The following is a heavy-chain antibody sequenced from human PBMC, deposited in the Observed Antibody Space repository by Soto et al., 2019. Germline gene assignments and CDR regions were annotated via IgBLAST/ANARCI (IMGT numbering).Heavy chain of an antibody. CDR1: GYTLTELS. CDR3: AAHLGYYPHLGY. V-gene: IGHV1-24*01. J-gene: IGHJ4*02. CDR2: FDPEDGET. D-gene: IGHD4-17*01. Sequence: QVQLVQSGAEVKKPGASVKVSCKVSGYTLTELSMHWVRQAPGKGLEWMGGFDPEDGETIYAQKFQGRGTMTEDTSTGSADMELGSLRSVDTAGYYCAAHLGYYPHLGYWGQGALVTVSS.